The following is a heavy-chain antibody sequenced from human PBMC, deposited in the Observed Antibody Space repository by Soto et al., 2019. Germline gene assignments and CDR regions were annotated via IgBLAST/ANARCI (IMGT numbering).Heavy chain of an antibody. D-gene: IGHD3-22*01. CDR2: IYAGTST. Sequence: GGSLRLSCAVSGITVSSYYMSWVRQAAGKGLEWVSVIYAGTSTYYADSVKGRFTIYRDNSKNTLNLEMNSLRVEDTAVYYCATMPYDNSGTIFDYWGQGTLVTVSS. V-gene: IGHV3-53*01. CDR3: ATMPYDNSGTIFDY. CDR1: GITVSSYY. J-gene: IGHJ4*02.